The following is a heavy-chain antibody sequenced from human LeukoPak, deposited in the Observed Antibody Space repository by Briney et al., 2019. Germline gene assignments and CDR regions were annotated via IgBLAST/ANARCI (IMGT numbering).Heavy chain of an antibody. CDR1: GGSISSDY. D-gene: IGHD6-13*01. J-gene: IGHJ3*02. Sequence: SSETLSLTCTVSGGSISSDYWSWIRQPAGKGLEWIGRINISGSTNYNPSLKSRVTMSVDTSKNQFSLKLSSVTAADTAVYYCAREKSSWSGLDAFDIWGQGTMVTVSS. CDR3: AREKSSWSGLDAFDI. CDR2: INISGST. V-gene: IGHV4-4*07.